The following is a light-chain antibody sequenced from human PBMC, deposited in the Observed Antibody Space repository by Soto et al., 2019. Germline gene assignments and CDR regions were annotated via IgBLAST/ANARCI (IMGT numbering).Light chain of an antibody. CDR2: WAS. CDR1: QSVLYSSNNKNY. CDR3: QQYYSTPIT. V-gene: IGKV4-1*01. Sequence: DIVMTQSQDSLAVSLGERATINWKSSQSVLYSSNNKNYLAWYQQKPGQPPKLLIYWASTRESGVPDRFSGSGSGTDFTLTISSLQAEDVAVYYCQQYYSTPITFGQGTRLEIK. J-gene: IGKJ5*01.